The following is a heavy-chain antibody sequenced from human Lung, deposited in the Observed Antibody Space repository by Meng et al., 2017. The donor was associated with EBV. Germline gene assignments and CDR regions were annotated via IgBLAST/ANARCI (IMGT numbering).Heavy chain of an antibody. D-gene: IGHD6-6*01. CDR3: AREYSSSSGLPGP. J-gene: IGHJ5*02. Sequence: QVQLQESGPGLVKPSQTLSLTCAVSGGSISSGGYYWSWIRQPPGKGLEWIGYIYYSGSTYYNPSLKSRVTISVDTSRNQFSLKLTSVTAADTAVYYCAREYSSSSGLPGPWGQRTLVTVSS. V-gene: IGHV4-30-4*01. CDR2: IYYSGST. CDR1: GGSISSGGYY.